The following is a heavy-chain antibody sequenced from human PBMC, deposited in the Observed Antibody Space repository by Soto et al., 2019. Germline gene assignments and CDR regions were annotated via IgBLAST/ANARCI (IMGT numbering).Heavy chain of an antibody. V-gene: IGHV4-39*02. CDR1: GGSISGSSHY. J-gene: IGHJ5*02. CDR3: ARDGVAPGDASDRGFDP. CDR2: IYYSGST. Sequence: QLQLQESGPGLVKPSETLALICSVSGGSISGSSHYWGWIRQPPGKGLEWIGSIYYSGSTYPNPSIKSRGNISVDSSKNRISLNLRSVTAADSAIYYRARDGVAPGDASDRGFDPWGQGTLVSVSS. D-gene: IGHD7-27*01.